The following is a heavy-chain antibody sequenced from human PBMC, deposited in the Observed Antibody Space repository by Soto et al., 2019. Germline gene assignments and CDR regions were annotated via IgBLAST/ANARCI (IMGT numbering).Heavy chain of an antibody. CDR3: ARERSGSITEY. CDR2: IYTSGST. J-gene: IGHJ4*02. CDR1: GFSVSNNR. Sequence: EVQLVESGGGLIQPGGSLRLSCAASGFSVSNNRMSWVRQAPGKGLEWVSVIYTSGSTSYADSVRGRFTISRDNSKNTLYVQMTSMRAEDTAVYYCARERSGSITEYWGQGTLVTVSS. D-gene: IGHD3-3*02. V-gene: IGHV3-53*01.